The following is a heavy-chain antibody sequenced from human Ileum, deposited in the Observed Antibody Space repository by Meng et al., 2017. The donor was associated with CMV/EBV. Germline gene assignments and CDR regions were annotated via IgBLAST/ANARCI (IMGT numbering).Heavy chain of an antibody. CDR3: ARTPSLEMATIADY. Sequence: KASGGTFSSYAISWVRQAPGQGLEWMGGIIPIFGTANYAQKFQGRVTITTDESTSTAYMELSSLRSEDTAVYYCARTPSLEMATIADYWGQGTLVTVSS. CDR1: GGTFSSYA. CDR2: IIPIFGTA. J-gene: IGHJ4*02. D-gene: IGHD5-24*01. V-gene: IGHV1-69*05.